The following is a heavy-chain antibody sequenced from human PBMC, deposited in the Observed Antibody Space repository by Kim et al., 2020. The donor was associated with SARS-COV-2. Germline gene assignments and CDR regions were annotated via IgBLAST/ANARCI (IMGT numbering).Heavy chain of an antibody. CDR3: ARDYYDSSGIDY. V-gene: IGHV4-59*01. D-gene: IGHD3-22*01. J-gene: IGHJ4*02. Sequence: NYNPSLKSRVTISVDTSKNQFSLKLSSVTAADTAVYYCARDYYDSSGIDYWGQGTLVTVSS.